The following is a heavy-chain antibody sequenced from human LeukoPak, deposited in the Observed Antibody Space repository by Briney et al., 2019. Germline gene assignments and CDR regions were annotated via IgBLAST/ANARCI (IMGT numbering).Heavy chain of an antibody. CDR2: INHSGST. CDR3: ARSAYYDSSGYSPRFDY. V-gene: IGHV4-34*01. CDR1: GGSFSGYY. D-gene: IGHD3-22*01. J-gene: IGHJ4*02. Sequence: KPSETLSLTCAVYGGSFSGYYWSWIRQPPGKGLEWIGEINHSGSTNYNPSLKSRVTTSVDTSKNQFSLKLSSVTAADTAVYYCARSAYYDSSGYSPRFDYWGQGTLVTVSS.